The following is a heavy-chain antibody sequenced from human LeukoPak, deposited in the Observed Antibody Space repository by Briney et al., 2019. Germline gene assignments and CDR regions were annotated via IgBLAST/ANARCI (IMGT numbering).Heavy chain of an antibody. V-gene: IGHV4-38-2*02. D-gene: IGHD3-22*01. J-gene: IGHJ3*02. CDR1: GYSISSGYY. CDR3: ARDKGVDYYDSSGYYYRNAFDI. Sequence: SETLSLTCTVSGYSISSGYYWGWIRQPPGKGLEWIGSIYHSVSTYYNPSLKSRVTISVDTSKNQFSLKPSSVTAADTAVYYCARDKGVDYYDSSGYYYRNAFDIWGQGTMVTVSS. CDR2: IYHSVST.